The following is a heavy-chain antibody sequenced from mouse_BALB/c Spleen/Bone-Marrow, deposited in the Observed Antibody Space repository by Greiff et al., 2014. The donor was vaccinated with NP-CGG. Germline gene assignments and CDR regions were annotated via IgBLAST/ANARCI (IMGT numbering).Heavy chain of an antibody. J-gene: IGHJ3*01. V-gene: IGHV1-4*01. CDR1: GYTFTSYT. CDR3: ARSNGNYVLAY. Sequence: QVQLQQSGAELARPGASVKMSCKASGYTFTSYTMHWVKQRPGQGLEWIGYINPSSGYTNYNQKFKDKATLTADKSSSTAYMQLSSLTAEDSAVYYCARSNGNYVLAYWGQGTLVTVSA. D-gene: IGHD2-1*01. CDR2: INPSSGYT.